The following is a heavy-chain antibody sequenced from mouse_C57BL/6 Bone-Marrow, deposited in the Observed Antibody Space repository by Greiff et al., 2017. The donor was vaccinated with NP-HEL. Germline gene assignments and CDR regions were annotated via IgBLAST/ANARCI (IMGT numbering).Heavy chain of an antibody. Sequence: QVHVKQSGADLVKPGASVTLSCKASGYTFTSYWMHWVKQRPGRGLEWIGRIDPNSGGTKFNEQFKTKATLPVAKPSSTDYLLLSSLTSDDSAVYYCARNYYGSRGWYWYVWGTGTTVTVSS. CDR3: ARNYYGSRGWYWYV. CDR2: IDPNSGGT. J-gene: IGHJ1*03. D-gene: IGHD1-1*01. CDR1: GYTFTSYW. V-gene: IGHV1-72*01.